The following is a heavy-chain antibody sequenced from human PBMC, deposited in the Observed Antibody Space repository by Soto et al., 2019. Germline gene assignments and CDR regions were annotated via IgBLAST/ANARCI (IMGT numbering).Heavy chain of an antibody. CDR3: ATYYDILTGPMGPLNY. CDR2: IYYSGST. Sequence: QVQLQESGPGVVKPSQTLSLTCAVSGASLARGGFYWIWIRQYPGEGLEWIGDIYYSGSTRYNPSLKSRLTISVDTSKNQFSLELSSVTAADTALYYCATYYDILTGPMGPLNYWGQGILVTVSS. D-gene: IGHD3-9*01. V-gene: IGHV4-31*11. J-gene: IGHJ4*02. CDR1: GASLARGGFY.